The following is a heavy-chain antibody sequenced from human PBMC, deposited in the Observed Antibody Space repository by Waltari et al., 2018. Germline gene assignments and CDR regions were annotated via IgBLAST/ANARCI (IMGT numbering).Heavy chain of an antibody. D-gene: IGHD3-3*01. V-gene: IGHV1-69*04. J-gene: IGHJ4*02. CDR2: IIPILGTA. CDR3: ARGISASYEYFDY. CDR1: GDSFSSYA. Sequence: QVQLVQSGAEVKKPGSSVKVSCQDSGDSFSSYAMSWVRQAPGEGLEWMGTIIPILGTADYAQRFQGRVTISADKPTASVYMELSGLTSEDTAMYYCARGISASYEYFDYWGQGTLVTVSS.